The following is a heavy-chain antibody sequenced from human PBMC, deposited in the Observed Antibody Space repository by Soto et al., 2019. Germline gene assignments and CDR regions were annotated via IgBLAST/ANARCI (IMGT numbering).Heavy chain of an antibody. CDR1: GGSISSGDYY. Sequence: QVQLQESGPGLVKPSQTLSLTCTVSGGSISSGDYYWSWIRQPPGKGLEWIGYIYYSGSTYYNPSLKSRVTISVDTSKNQFSLKLSSVTAADTAVYYCASGTHPDPYAEYFQHWGQGTLVTVSS. CDR3: ASGTHPDPYAEYFQH. J-gene: IGHJ1*01. CDR2: IYYSGST. V-gene: IGHV4-30-4*01.